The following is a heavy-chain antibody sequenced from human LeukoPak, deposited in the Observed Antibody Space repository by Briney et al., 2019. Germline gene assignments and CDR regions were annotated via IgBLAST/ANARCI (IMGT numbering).Heavy chain of an antibody. D-gene: IGHD6-13*01. CDR3: AKEKEAGGTGYYIDN. CDR2: ISGSGGRT. Sequence: GGSLRLSCAASGFTFSSYAMSWVRQAPGKGLEWVSAISGSGGRTYYADSVKGRFTISRDKSKNTLYLQMNSLRAEDTAVYYCAKEKEAGGTGYYIDNWGQGTLVTVSS. V-gene: IGHV3-23*01. J-gene: IGHJ4*02. CDR1: GFTFSSYA.